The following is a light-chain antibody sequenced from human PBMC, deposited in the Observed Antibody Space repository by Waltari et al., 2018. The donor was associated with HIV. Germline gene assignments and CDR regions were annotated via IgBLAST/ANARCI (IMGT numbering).Light chain of an antibody. CDR1: SSAFGISNY. Sequence: HSALTQPASVSASPGQSITISCTGASSAFGISNYVSWYQHRPGNVPTVIIYEVNSRPAGVSDRCAGSKSGNTASLTSSGLQAEDEADYYCTSYTSNDTLLFGGGTKVTVL. CDR2: EVN. J-gene: IGLJ3*02. CDR3: TSYTSNDTLL. V-gene: IGLV2-14*01.